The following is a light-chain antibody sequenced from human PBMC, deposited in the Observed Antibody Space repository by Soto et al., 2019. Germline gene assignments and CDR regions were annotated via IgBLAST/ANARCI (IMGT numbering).Light chain of an antibody. V-gene: IGKV1-27*01. J-gene: IGKJ4*01. CDR1: QGISNY. CDR3: HKYNSDPL. CDR2: LAS. Sequence: DIQMTQSPSPLSASVGDRVTITCRTSQGISNYLAWYQQKSGKSPKLLIYLASTLRSGVSSRFSGSRSGTDFTLTISSLQPEDVATYYCHKYNSDPLFGGGTKVEI.